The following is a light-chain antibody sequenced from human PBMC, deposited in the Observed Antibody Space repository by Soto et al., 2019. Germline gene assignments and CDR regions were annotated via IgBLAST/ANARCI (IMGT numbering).Light chain of an antibody. V-gene: IGKV1-5*03. CDR3: QQYDSYPLT. J-gene: IGKJ4*01. CDR1: QSIGSW. CDR2: EAS. Sequence: TQSPDTLSLSPGERATLSCRASQSIGSWLAWHQQEPGKAPKLLIYEASSLESGVPSRFSGSGSGTEFTLSISSLQPDDSATYYCQQYDSYPLTFGGGTKVEIK.